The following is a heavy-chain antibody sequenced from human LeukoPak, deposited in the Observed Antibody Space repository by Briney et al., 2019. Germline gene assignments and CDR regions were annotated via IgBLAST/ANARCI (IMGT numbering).Heavy chain of an antibody. Sequence: SSETLSLTCAVYGGSFSGYYWSWIRQPPGKGLEWIGEINHSGSTNYNPSLKSRVTISVDTSKNQFSLKLSSVTAADTAVYYCARDRDFDYWGQGTLVTVSS. J-gene: IGHJ4*02. CDR2: INHSGST. D-gene: IGHD3-10*01. CDR1: GGSFSGYY. V-gene: IGHV4-34*01. CDR3: ARDRDFDY.